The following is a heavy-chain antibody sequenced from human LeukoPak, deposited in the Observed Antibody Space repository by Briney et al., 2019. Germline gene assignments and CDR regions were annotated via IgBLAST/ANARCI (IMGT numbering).Heavy chain of an antibody. V-gene: IGHV1-69*05. CDR3: ARTSPYDFWSGYYSGELYLMDV. CDR2: IIPIFGTA. Sequence: SVKVSCKASGGTFSRYAVSWVRQAPGQGLEWMGGIIPIFGTANYAQKFQGRVTITTDESTSTAYMELSSLRSEDTAVYYCARTSPYDFWSGYYSGELYLMDVWGKGTTVTVSS. CDR1: GGTFSRYA. D-gene: IGHD3-3*01. J-gene: IGHJ6*03.